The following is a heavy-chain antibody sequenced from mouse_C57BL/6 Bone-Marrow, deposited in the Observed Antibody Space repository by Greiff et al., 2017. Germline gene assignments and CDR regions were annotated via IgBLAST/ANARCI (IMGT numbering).Heavy chain of an antibody. D-gene: IGHD2-3*01. CDR2: IDPEIGDT. J-gene: IGHJ2*01. V-gene: IGHV14-4*01. CDR1: GFNIQDDY. Sequence: EVQLQQSGAELVRPGASVKLSCTASGFNIQDDYIHWVKQRPDQGLEWIGWIDPEIGDTDYASKFQGKATITSDTSSNTAYLQLSSLTSEDTAVYYCSSFDGNYFDFWGQGTPLTVAS. CDR3: SSFDGNYFDF.